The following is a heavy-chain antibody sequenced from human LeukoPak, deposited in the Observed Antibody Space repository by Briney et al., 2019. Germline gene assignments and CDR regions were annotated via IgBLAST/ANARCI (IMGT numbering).Heavy chain of an antibody. J-gene: IGHJ6*02. CDR1: GYTFTGYY. CDR3: ARSEDYYYGMDV. V-gene: IGHV1-2*06. Sequence: GASVKVSCKASGYTFTGYYMHWVRQAPGQGLEWMGRINPNSGGTNYAQKLQGRVTMTTDTSTSTAYMELRSLRSDDTAVYYCARSEDYYYGMDVWGQGTTVTVSS. CDR2: INPNSGGT. D-gene: IGHD3-3*01.